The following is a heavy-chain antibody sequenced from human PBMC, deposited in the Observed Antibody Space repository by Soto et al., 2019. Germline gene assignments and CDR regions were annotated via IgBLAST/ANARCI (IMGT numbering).Heavy chain of an antibody. CDR1: GFTVSSYS. CDR2: VRGSGGST. D-gene: IGHD1-26*01. CDR3: AKLMIAVGATSAFDI. Sequence: EVQLLESGGGLVQPGGSLRLSCGASGFTVSSYSLTWVRQAPGKGLEWVAAVRGSGGSTWYTDSVKGRFTIFRDSSKNTLYLQMNSLRAEDTAVYFCAKLMIAVGATSAFDIWGQGTMVTVSS. J-gene: IGHJ3*02. V-gene: IGHV3-23*01.